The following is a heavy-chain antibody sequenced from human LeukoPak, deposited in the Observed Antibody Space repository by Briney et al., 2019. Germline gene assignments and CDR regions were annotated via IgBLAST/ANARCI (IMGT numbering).Heavy chain of an antibody. CDR3: ARGPDDAFDI. CDR2: IYYSGST. V-gene: IGHV4-31*03. J-gene: IGHJ3*02. Sequence: SQTLSLTCTVSGGSTSSGGYYWSWIRQHPGKGLEWIGYIYYSGSTYYNPSLKSRVTISVGTSKNQFSLKLSSVTAADTAVYYCARGPDDAFDIWGQGTMVTVTS. CDR1: GGSTSSGGYY.